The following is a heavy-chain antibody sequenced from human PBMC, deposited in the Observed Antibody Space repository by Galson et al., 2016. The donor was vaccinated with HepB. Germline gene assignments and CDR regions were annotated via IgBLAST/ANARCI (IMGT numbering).Heavy chain of an antibody. V-gene: IGHV3-23*01. Sequence: SLRLSCAAPGFTFSTYAMHWVRQAPGKGLEWVSGISGSGGNTYYADSVKGRFTISRDNSKNTLYLQMNSLRSEDTAVYYCAREKTGYCSSTSCYSRDYYYGMDVWGQGTTVTVSS. CDR2: ISGSGGNT. D-gene: IGHD2-2*01. CDR3: AREKTGYCSSTSCYSRDYYYGMDV. CDR1: GFTFSTYA. J-gene: IGHJ6*02.